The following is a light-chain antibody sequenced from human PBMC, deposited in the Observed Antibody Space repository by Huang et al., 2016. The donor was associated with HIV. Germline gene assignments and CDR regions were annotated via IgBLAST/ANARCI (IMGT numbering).Light chain of an antibody. J-gene: IGKJ2*01. V-gene: IGKV2-29*02. CDR3: MQSIQLPRT. Sequence: IVLTQTPLSLSVTPGQPASISCNSSQSLLHRDGRTFLYLYLQKPGQSPQLLIYDVSSRFSGVSDRFSGTGSGTDFALSISRVEPEDVGVYYCMQSIQLPRTFGQGTQLDIK. CDR2: DVS. CDR1: QSLLHRDGRTF.